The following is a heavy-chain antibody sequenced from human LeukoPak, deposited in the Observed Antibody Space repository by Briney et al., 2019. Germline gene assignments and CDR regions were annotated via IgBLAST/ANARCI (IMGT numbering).Heavy chain of an antibody. Sequence: GGSLRLSCAASGLTVSSNYMSWVRQAPGKGLEWVSVIYSGGSTYYADSVKGRFTISRDNSKNTLYLRMNSLRAEDTAVYYCARAYSNSYNWFDPWGQGTLVTVSS. CDR1: GLTVSSNY. CDR2: IYSGGST. J-gene: IGHJ5*02. CDR3: ARAYSNSYNWFDP. V-gene: IGHV3-53*05. D-gene: IGHD4-11*01.